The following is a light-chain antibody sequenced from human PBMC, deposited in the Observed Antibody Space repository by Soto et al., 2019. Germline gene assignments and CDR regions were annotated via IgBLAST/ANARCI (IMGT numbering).Light chain of an antibody. J-gene: IGKJ4*02. V-gene: IGKV4-1*01. CDR3: QQYYSPPLT. CDR1: QTILHNSNKKNY. Sequence: IVMTRSPDYPCVSLVERATFNCNSSQTILHNSNKKNYLAWYQQKPGQSPKLLLYWASTRESGVPDRFSGSGSGTVFTLTISSLQAEDVAVYYCQQYYSPPLTFGGGTKVDIK. CDR2: WAS.